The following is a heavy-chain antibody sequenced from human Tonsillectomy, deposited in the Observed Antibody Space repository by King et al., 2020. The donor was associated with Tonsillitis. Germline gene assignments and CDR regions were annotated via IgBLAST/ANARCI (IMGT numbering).Heavy chain of an antibody. J-gene: IGHJ5*02. Sequence: QLQESGPGLVKPSETLSLTCTVSGGSISSSSYYWGWIRQPPGMGLEWIGSFYYSGSTYYNPSLKSRVTISGDTSKNQFFLKVSSVTAADTAVYYCARRHYDVLPGYRRFDPWGQGTLVTVSS. CDR1: GGSISSSSYY. CDR2: FYYSGST. D-gene: IGHD3-9*01. CDR3: ARRHYDVLPGYRRFDP. V-gene: IGHV4-39*01.